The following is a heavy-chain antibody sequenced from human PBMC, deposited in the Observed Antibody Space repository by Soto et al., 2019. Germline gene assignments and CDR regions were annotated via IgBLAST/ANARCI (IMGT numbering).Heavy chain of an antibody. D-gene: IGHD2-15*01. V-gene: IGHV1-58*01. CDR1: GFTFTSSA. Sequence: SVKVSCKASGFTFTSSAVQWVRQARGQRLEWIGWIVVGSGNTNYAQKFQERVTITRDMSTSTAYMELSSLRSEDTAVYYCARDWGVRYCSGGSCYSAPGYWGQGTLVTVSS. CDR2: IVVGSGNT. J-gene: IGHJ4*02. CDR3: ARDWGVRYCSGGSCYSAPGY.